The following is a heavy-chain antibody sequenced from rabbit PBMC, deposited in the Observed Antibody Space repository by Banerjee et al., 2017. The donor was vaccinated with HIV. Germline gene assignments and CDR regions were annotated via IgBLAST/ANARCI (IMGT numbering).Heavy chain of an antibody. CDR2: INTGSGSA. V-gene: IGHV1S40*01. D-gene: IGHD8-1*01. J-gene: IGHJ6*01. CDR1: GFSFSSSYW. CDR3: ARSDVSSSWSMPL. Sequence: QSLEESGGDLVKPGASLTLTCTASGFSFSSSYWICWVRQAPGKGLEWVACINTGSGSAYYASWVISRFTISKTSSTTVTLQMTSLTAADTATYFCARSDVSSSWSMPLWGPGTLVTVS.